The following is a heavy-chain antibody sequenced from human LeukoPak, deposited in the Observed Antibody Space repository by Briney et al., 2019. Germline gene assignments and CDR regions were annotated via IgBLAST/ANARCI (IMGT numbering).Heavy chain of an antibody. J-gene: IGHJ4*02. D-gene: IGHD2-15*01. CDR2: ISPDGTGT. Sequence: PGGSLRLSCAASGFTFRSYWMHWVRQAPGKGLVWVSRISPDGTGTNYADSAKGRFTISRDYSKNTVYLQLNSLRGDDTAVYYCVKGLCSGVSCPLDYWGQGALVTVSS. CDR3: VKGLCSGVSCPLDY. CDR1: GFTFRSYW. V-gene: IGHV3-74*01.